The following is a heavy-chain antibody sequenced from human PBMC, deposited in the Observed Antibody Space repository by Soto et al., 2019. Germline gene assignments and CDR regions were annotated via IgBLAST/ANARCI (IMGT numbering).Heavy chain of an antibody. D-gene: IGHD1-26*01. J-gene: IGHJ3*02. CDR2: IGTAGDT. Sequence: GGSLRLSCAASGFTFSSYDMHWVRQATGKGLEWVSAIGTAGDTYYPGSVKGRFTISRENAKNSLYLQMNSLRAGDTAVYYCAINTGSYGAFDIWGQGTMVTVSS. CDR3: AINTGSYGAFDI. CDR1: GFTFSSYD. V-gene: IGHV3-13*04.